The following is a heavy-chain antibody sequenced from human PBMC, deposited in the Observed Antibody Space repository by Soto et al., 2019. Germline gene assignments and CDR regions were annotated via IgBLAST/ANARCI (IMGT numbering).Heavy chain of an antibody. CDR1: GGSISSYY. J-gene: IGHJ4*02. CDR3: ARIYYDYVWGSYRFFDY. Sequence: SETLSLTCTVSGGSISSYYWGWIRQPPGKGLEWIGSIYYSGSTYYNPSLKSRVTISVDTSKNQFSLKLSSVTAADTAVYYCARIYYDYVWGSYRFFDYWGQGTLVT. V-gene: IGHV4-39*01. D-gene: IGHD3-16*02. CDR2: IYYSGST.